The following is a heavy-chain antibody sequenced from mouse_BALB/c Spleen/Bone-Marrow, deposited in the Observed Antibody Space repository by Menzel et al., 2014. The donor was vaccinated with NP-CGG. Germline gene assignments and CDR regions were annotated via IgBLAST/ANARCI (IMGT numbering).Heavy chain of an antibody. CDR3: ARSLYGYDWYFDV. CDR1: GYTFTSYV. Sequence: EVQLQQSGPELVKPGASVKMSCKASGYTFTSYVMHWVKQKPGQGLEWIGNINPNNDGTYYNEKFKGHATLTSDKSSSTAYMELSSLTSEDSAVYYCARSLYGYDWYFDVWGAGTTVTVSS. V-gene: IGHV1-14*01. J-gene: IGHJ1*01. CDR2: INPNNDGT. D-gene: IGHD2-2*01.